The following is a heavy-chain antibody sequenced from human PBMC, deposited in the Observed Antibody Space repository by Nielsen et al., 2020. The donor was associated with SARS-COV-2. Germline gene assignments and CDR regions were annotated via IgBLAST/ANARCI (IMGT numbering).Heavy chain of an antibody. CDR1: GGSISSGDYY. Sequence: SETLSLTCTVSGGSISSGDYYWSWIRQPPGKGLEWIGYIYYSGSTYYNPSLKSRVTISVDTSKNQFSLKLSSVTAADTAVYYCASTTVTDGYYYGMDVWGQGTTATVSS. CDR3: ASTTVTDGYYYGMDV. J-gene: IGHJ6*02. D-gene: IGHD4-17*01. V-gene: IGHV4-30-4*01. CDR2: IYYSGST.